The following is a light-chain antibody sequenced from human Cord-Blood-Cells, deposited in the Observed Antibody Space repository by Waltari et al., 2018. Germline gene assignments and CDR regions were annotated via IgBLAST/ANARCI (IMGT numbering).Light chain of an antibody. V-gene: IGKV3-11*01. J-gene: IGKJ4*01. Sequence: EIVLTQSPDTLSLSPRERATPPCRASQSVSSYLAWYQQKPGQAPRLLIYDASNRATGIPARFSGSGSGTDFTLTISSLEPEDFAVYYCQQRSNWLTFGGGTKVEIK. CDR2: DAS. CDR3: QQRSNWLT. CDR1: QSVSSY.